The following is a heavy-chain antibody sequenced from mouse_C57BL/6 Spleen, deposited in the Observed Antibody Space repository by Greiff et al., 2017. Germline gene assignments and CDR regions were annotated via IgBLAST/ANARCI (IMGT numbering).Heavy chain of an antibody. D-gene: IGHD1-1*01. CDR3: ARDYGSSSWFAY. J-gene: IGHJ3*01. CDR2: INPSTGGT. Sequence: VQLQQSGPELVKPGASVKISCMASGYSFTGYYMNWVKQSPEKSLEWIGEINPSTGGTTYNQKFKAKATLTVDKSSSTAYMQLKSLTSEDSAVYYCARDYGSSSWFAYWGQGTLVTVSA. V-gene: IGHV1-42*01. CDR1: GYSFTGYY.